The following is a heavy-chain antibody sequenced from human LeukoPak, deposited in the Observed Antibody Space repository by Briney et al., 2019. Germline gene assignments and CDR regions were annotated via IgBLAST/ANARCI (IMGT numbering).Heavy chain of an antibody. CDR3: ARGDYYDSSGYYAAFYY. V-gene: IGHV3-30-3*01. CDR2: ISYDGSNK. CDR1: GFTFSSYA. J-gene: IGHJ4*02. D-gene: IGHD3-22*01. Sequence: GRSLRLSCAASGFTFSSYAMHWVRQAPGKGLGWVAVISYDGSNKYYADSVKGRFTISRDNSKNTLYLQMNSLRAEDTAVYYCARGDYYDSSGYYAAFYYWGQGTLVTVSS.